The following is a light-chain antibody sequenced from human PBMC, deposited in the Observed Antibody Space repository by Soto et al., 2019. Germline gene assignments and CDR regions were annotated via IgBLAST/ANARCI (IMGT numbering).Light chain of an antibody. V-gene: IGLV2-14*01. CDR2: GVS. CDR1: SSDVGGYNY. J-gene: IGLJ2*01. CDR3: SSYTSSSTYVV. Sequence: QSALTQPASVSGSPGQSITISCTGTSSDVGGYNYVSWYQQHPGKAPKLMIYGVSNRPSGVSNRFSGFKSGNTASLTISGLQAEDEAEYYCSSYTSSSTYVVFGGGTKLTVL.